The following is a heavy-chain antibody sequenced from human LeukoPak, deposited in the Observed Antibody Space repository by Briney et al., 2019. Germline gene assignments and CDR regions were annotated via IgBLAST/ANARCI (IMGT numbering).Heavy chain of an antibody. J-gene: IGHJ4*02. D-gene: IGHD7-27*01. CDR1: GYTFTGYY. Sequence: ASVKVSCKASGYTFTGYYMHWVRQAPGQGLEWMGWINPNSGGTRFPRKFQGRVTMTRDTSVSTAYMELSRLRSDDTAVYYCARLTGNREFDYWGQGALVTVSS. V-gene: IGHV1-2*02. CDR2: INPNSGGT. CDR3: ARLTGNREFDY.